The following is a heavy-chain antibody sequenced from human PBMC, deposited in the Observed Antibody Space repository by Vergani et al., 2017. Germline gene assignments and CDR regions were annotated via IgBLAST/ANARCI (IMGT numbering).Heavy chain of an antibody. CDR1: GFTFSSYS. V-gene: IGHV3-21*04. J-gene: IGHJ6*02. CDR2: ISSSSSYI. D-gene: IGHD1-26*01. CDR3: ARVVGATTNYYGMDV. Sequence: EVQLLESGGGLVQPGGSLRLSCAASGFTFSSYSMNWVRQAPGKGLEWVSSISSSSSYIYYADSVKGRFTISRDNAKNSLYLQMNSLRAEDTAVYYCARVVGATTNYYGMDVWGQGTTVTVSS.